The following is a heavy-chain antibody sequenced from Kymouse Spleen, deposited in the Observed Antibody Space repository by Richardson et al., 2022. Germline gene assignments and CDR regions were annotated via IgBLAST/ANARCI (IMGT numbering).Heavy chain of an antibody. V-gene: IGHV3-21*03. CDR1: GFTFSSYS. Sequence: EVQLVESGGGLVKPGGSLRLSCAASGFTFSSYSMNWVRQAPGKGLEWVSSISSSSSYIYYADSVKGRFTISRDNAKNSLYLQMNSLRAEDTAVYYCARDYYDILKYYYYGMDVWGQGTTVTVSS. J-gene: IGHJ6*02. CDR2: ISSSSSYI. CDR3: ARDYYDILKYYYYGMDV. D-gene: IGHD3-9*01.